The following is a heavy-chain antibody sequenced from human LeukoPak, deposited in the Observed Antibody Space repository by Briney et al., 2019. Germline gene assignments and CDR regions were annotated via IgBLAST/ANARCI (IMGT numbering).Heavy chain of an antibody. Sequence: GGSLRLSCAASGFTFSNYWMSWVRQAPGKGLEWVASIKQDGSEIYYVDSVKGRFTISRDNAKNSLCLQMNTLRAEDTAVYYCARTRSGEGYWGQGTLATVSS. CDR2: IKQDGSEI. CDR1: GFTFSNYW. D-gene: IGHD2-15*01. V-gene: IGHV3-7*04. J-gene: IGHJ4*02. CDR3: ARTRSGEGY.